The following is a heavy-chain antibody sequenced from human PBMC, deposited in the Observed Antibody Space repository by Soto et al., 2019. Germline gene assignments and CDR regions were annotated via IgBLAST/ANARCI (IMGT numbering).Heavy chain of an antibody. CDR3: ARALIVVVPAAILGWFDP. J-gene: IGHJ5*02. CDR1: GGSISSGDCY. D-gene: IGHD2-2*01. Sequence: QVQLQESGPGLVKPSQTLSLTCTVSGGSISSGDCYWSWIRQPPGKGLEWIGYIYYSGSTYYNPSLKSRVTISVDTSKNQFSLKLSSVTAADTAVYYCARALIVVVPAAILGWFDPWGQGTLVTVSS. V-gene: IGHV4-30-4*01. CDR2: IYYSGST.